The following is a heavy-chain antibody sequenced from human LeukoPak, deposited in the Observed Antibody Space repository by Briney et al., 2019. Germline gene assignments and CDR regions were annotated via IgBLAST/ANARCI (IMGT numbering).Heavy chain of an antibody. CDR2: IYYSGST. J-gene: IGHJ3*02. CDR3: ARAFGGLWFGELLSRAAFDI. Sequence: PSETLSLTCTVSGGSISSYYWSWIRQPPGKGLEWIGYIYYSGSTNYNPSLKSRVTISVDTSKNQFSLKLSSVTAADTAVYYCARAFGGLWFGELLSRAAFDICGQGTMVTVSS. CDR1: GGSISSYY. D-gene: IGHD3-10*01. V-gene: IGHV4-59*01.